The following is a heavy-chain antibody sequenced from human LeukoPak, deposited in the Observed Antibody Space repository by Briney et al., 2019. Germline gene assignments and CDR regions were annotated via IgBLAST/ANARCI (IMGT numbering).Heavy chain of an antibody. CDR2: INHSGST. Sequence: GSLRLSCAASGFTFSSYWMHWVRQPPGKGLEWIGEINHSGSTNYSPSLKSRVSISVDTSKNQFSLKLNSVTAADTAVYYCARAPGAAIDWGQETLVTVSS. D-gene: IGHD2-2*01. CDR1: GFTFSSYW. J-gene: IGHJ4*02. V-gene: IGHV4-34*01. CDR3: ARAPGAAID.